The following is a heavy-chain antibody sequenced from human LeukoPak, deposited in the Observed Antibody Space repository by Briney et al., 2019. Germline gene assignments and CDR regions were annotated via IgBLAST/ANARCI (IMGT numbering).Heavy chain of an antibody. V-gene: IGHV3-53*01. J-gene: IGHJ4*02. CDR2: IYSGGST. D-gene: IGHD3-3*01. CDR3: ASTIFGMLY. CDR1: GFAVSSNH. Sequence: PGGSLRLSCAASGFAVSSNHMSWVRQAPGKGLEWVSVIYSGGSTYSADSVKGRFTISRDNSKNTLYLQMNSLRAEDTAVYYCASTIFGMLYWGQGTLVTVSS.